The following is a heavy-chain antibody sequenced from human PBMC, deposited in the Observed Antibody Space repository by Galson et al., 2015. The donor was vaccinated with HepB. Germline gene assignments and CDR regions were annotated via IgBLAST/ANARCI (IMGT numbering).Heavy chain of an antibody. D-gene: IGHD3-10*02. CDR2: INTNTGNP. J-gene: IGHJ5*02. Sequence: SVKVSCKASGYTFTSYAMNWVRQAPGQGLEWMGWINTNTGNPTYAQGFTGRFVFSLDTSVSTAYLQISSLKAEDTAVYYCARIMFGEFSPHGGWFDPWGQGTLVTVSS. CDR1: GYTFTSYA. V-gene: IGHV7-4-1*02. CDR3: ARIMFGEFSPHGGWFDP.